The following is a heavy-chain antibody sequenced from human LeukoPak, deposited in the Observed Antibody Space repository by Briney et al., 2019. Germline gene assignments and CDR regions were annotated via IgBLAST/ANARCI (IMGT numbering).Heavy chain of an antibody. CDR1: GGSFSGYY. CDR2: INHSGST. Sequence: PSETLSLACAVYGGSFSGYYWSWIRQPPGKGLEWIGEINHSGSTNYNPSLKSRVTISVDTSKNQFSLKLSSVTAADTAVYYCARAAGIAAAGTYMDYFDYWGQGTLVTVSS. J-gene: IGHJ4*02. D-gene: IGHD6-13*01. V-gene: IGHV4-34*01. CDR3: ARAAGIAAAGTYMDYFDY.